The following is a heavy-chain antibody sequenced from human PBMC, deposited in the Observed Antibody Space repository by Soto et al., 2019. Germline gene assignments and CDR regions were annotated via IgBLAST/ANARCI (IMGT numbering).Heavy chain of an antibody. CDR2: INHSGST. V-gene: IGHV4-34*01. CDR1: WGYLRGFY. J-gene: IGHJ4*02. CDR3: AREYCSSTSCYAYFDY. Sequence: LETPSPPCAVFWGYLRGFYWSWVRQPPRKGLEWIGEINHSGSTNYNPSLKSRVTISVDTSKNQFSLKLSSVTAADTAVYYCAREYCSSTSCYAYFDYWGQGTLVTVSS. D-gene: IGHD2-2*01.